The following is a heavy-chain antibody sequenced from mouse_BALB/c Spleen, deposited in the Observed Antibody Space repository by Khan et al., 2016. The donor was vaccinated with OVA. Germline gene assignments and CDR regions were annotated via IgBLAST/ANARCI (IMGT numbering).Heavy chain of an antibody. CDR3: TSGGYYGKSLFAY. V-gene: IGHV1S22*01. CDR1: GYTFTSYW. D-gene: IGHD2-1*01. Sequence: LQQSGSELVRPGASVKLSCKASGYTFTSYWMHWVKQRHGQGLEWIGNIYPGSGSTNYDEMLKSKGTLTVDTSSSPAYMHHSSMTYEDSAVYYCTSGGYYGKSLFAYWGQGTLVTVSA. J-gene: IGHJ3*01. CDR2: IYPGSGST.